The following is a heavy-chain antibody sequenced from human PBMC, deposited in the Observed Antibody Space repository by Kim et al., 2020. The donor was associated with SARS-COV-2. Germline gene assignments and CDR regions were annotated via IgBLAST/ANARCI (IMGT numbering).Heavy chain of an antibody. D-gene: IGHD6-19*01. V-gene: IGHV3-43*01. CDR3: AKAEHPYSSGWYGAFDI. Sequence: VKGRFTISRDNSKNSLYRQMNSLRTEDTALYYCAKAEHPYSSGWYGAFDIWGQGTMVTVSS. J-gene: IGHJ3*02.